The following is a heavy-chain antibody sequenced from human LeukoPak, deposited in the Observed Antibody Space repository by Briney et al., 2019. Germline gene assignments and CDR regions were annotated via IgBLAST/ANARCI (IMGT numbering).Heavy chain of an antibody. CDR2: ISSSSSYK. D-gene: IGHD6-19*01. Sequence: PGGSLRLSCAASGITFSSYSMNWVRQAPGKGLEWVSSISSSSSYKYYADSVKGRFTISRDNAKNSLYMQMNSLRAEDTAVYYCASEQWPENYWGQGTLVTVSS. J-gene: IGHJ4*02. V-gene: IGHV3-21*01. CDR1: GITFSSYS. CDR3: ASEQWPENY.